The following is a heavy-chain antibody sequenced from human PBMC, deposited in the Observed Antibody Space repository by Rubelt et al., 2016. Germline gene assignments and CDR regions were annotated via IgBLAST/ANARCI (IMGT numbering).Heavy chain of an antibody. V-gene: IGHV4-59*04. CDR1: GGSISPYY. J-gene: IGHJ4*02. D-gene: IGHD1-26*01. Sequence: QVRLQESGPGLVKPSETLSLTCTVSGGSISPYYWSWIRQPPGKGLEWIGSVYYSGTTYYNPSLESRVTMSVDTSKNQFSLRLSSVTAADTVLYDCARQLYSGSYYIDYWGQGTLVTVSS. CDR2: VYYSGTT. CDR3: ARQLYSGSYYIDY.